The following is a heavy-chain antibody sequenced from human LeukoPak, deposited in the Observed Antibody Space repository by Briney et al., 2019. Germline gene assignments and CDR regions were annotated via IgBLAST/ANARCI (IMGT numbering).Heavy chain of an antibody. CDR2: ISAYNDNT. J-gene: IGHJ3*02. D-gene: IGHD4-17*01. Sequence: ASVKVSCKASGYTFTSYDISWVRQAPGQGLEWMGWISAYNDNTNDAQKLQGRVTMTTDTSTSTAYMELRSLGSDDTALYYRARTVTTHRAFDIWGQGTMVTVSS. V-gene: IGHV1-18*01. CDR1: GYTFTSYD. CDR3: ARTVTTHRAFDI.